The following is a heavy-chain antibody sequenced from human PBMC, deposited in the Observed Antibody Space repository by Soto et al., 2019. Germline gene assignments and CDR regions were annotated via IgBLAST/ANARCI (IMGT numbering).Heavy chain of an antibody. CDR2: IYYSGST. CDR1: GGSISSNY. D-gene: IGHD5-18*01. CDR3: GSVDTAMVDYYYYGMDV. V-gene: IGHV4-59*06. Sequence: SETLSLTCTVSGGSISSNYWTWIRQPPGKGLEWIGYIYYSGSTYYNPSLKSRVTISVDTSKNQFSLKLSSVTAADTAVYYCGSVDTAMVDYYYYGMDVWGQGTTDTVSS. J-gene: IGHJ6*02.